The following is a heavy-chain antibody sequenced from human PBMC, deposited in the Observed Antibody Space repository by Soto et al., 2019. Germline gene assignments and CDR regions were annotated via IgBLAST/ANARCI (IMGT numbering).Heavy chain of an antibody. J-gene: IGHJ3*02. D-gene: IGHD3-9*01. CDR1: GVTFISYA. Sequence: TVGFLRLSCAASGVTFISYAMSWVRQAPGKGLEWASAISGSGGSTYYADSVKGRFTISRDNSKNTLYLQMNSLRAEDTAVYYCAKDNLVGGYYDILTGYSDAFDIWGQGTMVTVSS. V-gene: IGHV3-23*01. CDR3: AKDNLVGGYYDILTGYSDAFDI. CDR2: ISGSGGST.